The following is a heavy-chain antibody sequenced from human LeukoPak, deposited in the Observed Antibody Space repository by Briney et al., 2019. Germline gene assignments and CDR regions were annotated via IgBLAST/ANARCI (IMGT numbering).Heavy chain of an antibody. CDR2: ISPYNGNT. CDR1: GGTFSSYA. D-gene: IGHD3-22*01. CDR3: ARAIGNYYTGYYYGLDV. V-gene: IGHV1-18*01. J-gene: IGHJ6*02. Sequence: ASVKVSCKASGGTFSSYAISWVRQAPGQGLEWMGWISPYNGNTKYAQKLQGRVTMTTDASTTTAYMELRSLSSDDTAMYYCARAIGNYYTGYYYGLDVWGQGTAVTVSS.